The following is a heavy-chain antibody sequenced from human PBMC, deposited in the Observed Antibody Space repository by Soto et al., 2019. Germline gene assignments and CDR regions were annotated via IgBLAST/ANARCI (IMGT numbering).Heavy chain of an antibody. CDR1: GFSFGSYS. Sequence: GGSLRLSCEASGFSFGSYSMNWVRQAPGKGLEWVSFISSTSIYTNYADSVKGRFTISRDNAKNSLCLQMNSLRAEDTAVYYCAREDTAMSYFDYWGQGTLVTVSS. CDR3: AREDTAMSYFDY. J-gene: IGHJ4*02. CDR2: ISSTSIYT. V-gene: IGHV3-21*05. D-gene: IGHD5-18*01.